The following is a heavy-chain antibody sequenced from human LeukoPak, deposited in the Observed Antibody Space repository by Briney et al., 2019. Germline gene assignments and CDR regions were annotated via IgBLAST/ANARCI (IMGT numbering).Heavy chain of an antibody. CDR3: AKVGLYGSPLDY. D-gene: IGHD3-10*01. V-gene: IGHV3-11*01. Sequence: GRSLRLSCAASGFTFSDYYMSWIRQAPGKGLEWVSYISSSGSTIYYADSVKGRFTISRDNAKNTLYVQMNSLRAEDTAVYYCAKVGLYGSPLDYWGQGTLVTVSS. CDR2: ISSSGSTI. CDR1: GFTFSDYY. J-gene: IGHJ4*02.